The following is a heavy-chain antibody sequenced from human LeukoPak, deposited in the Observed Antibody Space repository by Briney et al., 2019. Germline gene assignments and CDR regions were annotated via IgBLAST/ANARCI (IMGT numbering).Heavy chain of an antibody. CDR2: INGGNGNT. Sequence: ASVKVSCKASGYIFTSYAMHWVRQAPGQRLEWMGWINGGNGNTKYSQKFQDRVGITRDTSASTAYMELSSLRSEDTAVYYCARSPYYYDSSGIFDYWGQGTLVTVSS. V-gene: IGHV1-3*01. D-gene: IGHD3-22*01. J-gene: IGHJ4*02. CDR3: ARSPYYYDSSGIFDY. CDR1: GYIFTSYA.